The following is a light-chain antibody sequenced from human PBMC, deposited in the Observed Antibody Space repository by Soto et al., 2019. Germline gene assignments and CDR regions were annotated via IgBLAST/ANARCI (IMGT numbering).Light chain of an antibody. CDR3: QQDNNWPPWT. V-gene: IGKV3-15*01. Sequence: EIVMTQSPATLSVSPGERATLSCRASKSVSSNLAWYQQKPGQAPRILIYGASTRATGIPARFSGSGSGTEFTLTISSLQSEDFAVYYCQQDNNWPPWTFGQGTKVEIK. J-gene: IGKJ1*01. CDR2: GAS. CDR1: KSVSSN.